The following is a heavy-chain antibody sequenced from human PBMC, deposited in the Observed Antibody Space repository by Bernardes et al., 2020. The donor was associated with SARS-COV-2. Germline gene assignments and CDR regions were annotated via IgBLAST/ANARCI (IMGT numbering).Heavy chain of an antibody. Sequence: ASVKVSCKASGYTFTSYGIGWVRQAPGQGLEWMGWISAYNGNTKYAQKLQGRVTMTTDTSTSTAYMELRSLRSDDTDVYYCARMSVVGAFWYYYYGMDVWGQGTTVTVSS. J-gene: IGHJ6*02. CDR3: ARMSVVGAFWYYYYGMDV. CDR1: GYTFTSYG. V-gene: IGHV1-18*04. D-gene: IGHD1-26*01. CDR2: ISAYNGNT.